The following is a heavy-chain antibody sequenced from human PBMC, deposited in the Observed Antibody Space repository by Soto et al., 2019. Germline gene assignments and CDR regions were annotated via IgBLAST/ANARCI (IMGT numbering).Heavy chain of an antibody. V-gene: IGHV6-1*01. CDR1: GDSVSSNSAA. Sequence: PSQTLSLTCVISGDSVSSNSAAWNWIRQSPSRGLEWLGRTYYRSRWYNDYAVSVRSRITVNADTSKNQFSLHLNSVTPEDTAVVYCVGIIPLQWYYMDFWDKGTTVTVSS. CDR2: TYYRSRWYN. J-gene: IGHJ6*03. D-gene: IGHD3-10*01. CDR3: VGIIPLQWYYMDF.